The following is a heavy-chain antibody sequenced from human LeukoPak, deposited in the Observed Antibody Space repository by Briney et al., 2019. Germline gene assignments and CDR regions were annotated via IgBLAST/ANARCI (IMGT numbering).Heavy chain of an antibody. V-gene: IGHV4-39*01. J-gene: IGHJ6*03. CDR1: GGSISSSSYY. CDR3: ARTNHDYGDYGDYYYYMDV. D-gene: IGHD4-17*01. CDR2: IYYSGST. Sequence: PSETLSLTCTVSGGSISSSSYYWGWIRQPPGKGLEWIGSIYYSGSTYYNPSLKSRVTISVDTPKNQFSLKLSSVTAADTAVYYCARTNHDYGDYGDYYYYMDVWGKGTTVTVSS.